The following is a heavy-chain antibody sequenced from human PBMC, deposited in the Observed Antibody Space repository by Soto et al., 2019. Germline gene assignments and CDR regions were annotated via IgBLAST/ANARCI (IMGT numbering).Heavy chain of an antibody. D-gene: IGHD3-9*01. CDR1: GFSLSTSGVG. Sequence: SGPTLVNPTQTLTLTCTFSGFSLSTSGVGVGWIRQPPGKALEWLALIYWDDDKRYSPSLKSRLTITKDTSKNQVVLTMTNMDPVDTVTYYCAHRKYYDILTGYYWGNRADPFDPWGQGPLVTVSS. CDR3: AHRKYYDILTGYYWGNRADPFDP. J-gene: IGHJ5*02. V-gene: IGHV2-5*02. CDR2: IYWDDDK.